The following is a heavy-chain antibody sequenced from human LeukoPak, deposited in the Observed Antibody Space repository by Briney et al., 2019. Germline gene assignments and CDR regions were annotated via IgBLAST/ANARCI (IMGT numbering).Heavy chain of an antibody. D-gene: IGHD3-22*01. Sequence: GASVKVSCKASGGTFSSYAISWVRQAPGQRLEWMGGIIPIFGTANYAQKFQGRVTITADKSTSTAYMELSSLRSEDTAVYYCAREGVYDSSGYYWAAVRVARAFDIWGQGTMVTVSS. J-gene: IGHJ3*02. CDR3: AREGVYDSSGYYWAAVRVARAFDI. V-gene: IGHV1-69*06. CDR1: GGTFSSYA. CDR2: IIPIFGTA.